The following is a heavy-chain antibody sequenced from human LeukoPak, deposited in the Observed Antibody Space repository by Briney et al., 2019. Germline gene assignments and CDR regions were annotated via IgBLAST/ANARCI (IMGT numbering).Heavy chain of an antibody. V-gene: IGHV1-18*01. CDR2: ISAYNGNT. Sequence: GASVKVSCKASGYTFTSYGISWVRQAPGQGLEWMGWISAYNGNTNYAQKLQGRVTMTTDTSTSTAYMELRSLRSDDTAVYYCARDAPHYGDDSYYFDYWGQGTLVTVSS. D-gene: IGHD4-17*01. CDR3: ARDAPHYGDDSYYFDY. CDR1: GYTFTSYG. J-gene: IGHJ4*02.